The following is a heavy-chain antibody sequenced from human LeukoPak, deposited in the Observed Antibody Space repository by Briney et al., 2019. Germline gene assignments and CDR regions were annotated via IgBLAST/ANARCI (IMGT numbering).Heavy chain of an antibody. Sequence: GGSLRLSCAASGFTFSSYSMNWVRQAPGQGLEWVSSISSGSSYIYYADSVKGRLTISRDNAKNSLYLQTNSLRAEDTAVYCCAREAGGQWLVNVDYWGQGTLVTVSS. CDR2: ISSGSSYI. CDR1: GFTFSSYS. J-gene: IGHJ4*02. D-gene: IGHD6-19*01. CDR3: AREAGGQWLVNVDY. V-gene: IGHV3-21*01.